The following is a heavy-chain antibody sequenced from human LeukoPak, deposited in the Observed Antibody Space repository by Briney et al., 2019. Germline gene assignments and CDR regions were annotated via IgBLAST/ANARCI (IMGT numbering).Heavy chain of an antibody. CDR2: MSGSGGST. V-gene: IGHV3-23*01. CDR1: GFTFSSYA. J-gene: IGHJ6*02. D-gene: IGHD4-17*01. Sequence: GGSLRLSCAASGFTFSSYAMSWVRQAPGKGLEWVSSMSGSGGSTYYADSVKGRFTISRDDSKNTLYLQMNSLRAEDTAVYYCARVRYGELDVSGQGTTVTVSS. CDR3: ARVRYGELDV.